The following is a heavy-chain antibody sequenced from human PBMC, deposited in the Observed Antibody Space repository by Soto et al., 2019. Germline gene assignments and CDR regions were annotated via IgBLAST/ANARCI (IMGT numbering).Heavy chain of an antibody. CDR1: LDSDSSGDYL. J-gene: IGHJ3*02. CDR2: VATSGNT. Sequence: QLQLQESGPGMVKPSETLSLKCTVSLDSDSSGDYLWGWRSQPLGKGLEWVGSVATSGNTYYNASLSSRVTISLDTSADQYSLRLTSVTTTDTAVYYCARHDDYKSPPLAFHIWGQGTLVTVSS. CDR3: ARHDDYKSPPLAFHI. D-gene: IGHD3-10*01. V-gene: IGHV4-39*01.